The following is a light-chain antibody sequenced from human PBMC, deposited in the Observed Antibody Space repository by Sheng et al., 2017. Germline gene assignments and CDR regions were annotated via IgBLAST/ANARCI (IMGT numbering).Light chain of an antibody. CDR1: RSIRNY. CDR2: AAS. V-gene: IGKV1-39*01. Sequence: DIQMTQSPSFLSASVGDRVRISCRASRSIRNYLNWYQQKPGKAPKLLIYAASSLESGVPSRFSGSGSETDFTLTISSLQPEDFATYYCQQANGFPYTFGQGTKLEIK. J-gene: IGKJ2*01. CDR3: QQANGFPYT.